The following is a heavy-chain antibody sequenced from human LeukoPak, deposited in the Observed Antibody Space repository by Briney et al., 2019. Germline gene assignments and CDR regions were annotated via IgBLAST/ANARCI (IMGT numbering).Heavy chain of an antibody. CDR1: GGAFSSYA. CDR3: ARDPPYDRYCSGGSCYSGLYYYYGMDV. V-gene: IGHV1-69*05. CDR2: IIPIFGTA. D-gene: IGHD2-15*01. J-gene: IGHJ6*02. Sequence: ASVQVSCKASGGAFSSYAISWVRRAPGQGLEWMGGIIPIFGTANYAQKFQGRVTITTDESTSTAYMELSSLRSEDTAVYYCARDPPYDRYCSGGSCYSGLYYYYGMDVWGQGTTVTVSS.